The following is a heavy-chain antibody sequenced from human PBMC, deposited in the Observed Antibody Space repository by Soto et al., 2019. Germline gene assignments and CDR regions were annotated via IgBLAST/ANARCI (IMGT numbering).Heavy chain of an antibody. D-gene: IGHD3-10*01. CDR1: GFTFSNYA. CDR2: IGGSGAPT. J-gene: IGHJ4*02. V-gene: IGHV3-23*01. Sequence: SLRLSCAASGFTFSNYAMNWVRQAPRKGLEWVSTIGGSGAPTYYADSVRGRFTISRDNSKNTLYLQMNSLRDEDTAVYFCASKLTFGSSSDYWGQGTLVTVSS. CDR3: ASKLTFGSSSDY.